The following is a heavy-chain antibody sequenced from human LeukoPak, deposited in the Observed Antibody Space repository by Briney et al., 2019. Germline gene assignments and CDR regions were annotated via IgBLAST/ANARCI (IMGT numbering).Heavy chain of an antibody. CDR3: ARDQISATGDY. CDR2: ISAYNGNT. V-gene: IGHV1-18*04. CDR1: GYTFTSYG. Sequence: GASVKVSCKASGYTFTSYGITWVRQAPGQGLEWMGWISAYNGNTNYAQKVQGRVTMTTDTSTSTAYMELKSLRSDDTAVYYCARDQISATGDYWGQGTLVTVSS. J-gene: IGHJ4*02. D-gene: IGHD4-17*01.